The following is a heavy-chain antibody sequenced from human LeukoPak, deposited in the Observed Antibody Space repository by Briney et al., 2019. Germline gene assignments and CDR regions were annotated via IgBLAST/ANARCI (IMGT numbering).Heavy chain of an antibody. CDR3: ARDAGLAYFDY. CDR1: GFTFSSYA. J-gene: IGHJ4*02. V-gene: IGHV3-30-3*01. D-gene: IGHD6-19*01. CDR2: ISYDGSNK. Sequence: PGGSLRLSCAASGFTFSSYAMHWVRQAPGKGLEGVAVISYDGSNKYYADSVKGRFTISRDNSKNTLYLQMNSLRAEDTAVYYCARDAGLAYFDYWGQGTLVTVSS.